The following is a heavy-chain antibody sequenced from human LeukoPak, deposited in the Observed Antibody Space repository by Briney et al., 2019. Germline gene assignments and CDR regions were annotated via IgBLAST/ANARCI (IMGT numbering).Heavy chain of an antibody. D-gene: IGHD3-3*01. J-gene: IGHJ4*02. CDR1: GFTFSSYW. Sequence: PGGSLRLSCAASGFTFSSYWMSWVRQAPGKGLEWVANIKQDGSEKYYVDSVKGRFTISRDNAKNSLYLQMNSLRAEDTAVYYCASSIFGVVNYYFDYWGQGTLVTVSS. CDR2: IKQDGSEK. V-gene: IGHV3-7*01. CDR3: ASSIFGVVNYYFDY.